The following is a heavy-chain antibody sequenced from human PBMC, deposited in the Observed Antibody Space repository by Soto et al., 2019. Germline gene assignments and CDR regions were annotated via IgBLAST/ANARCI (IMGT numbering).Heavy chain of an antibody. V-gene: IGHV1-8*01. CDR1: GSTFTSYD. CDR3: ARGKDYYGMDV. CDR2: MNPNSGNT. J-gene: IGHJ6*02. Sequence: QVQLVQSGAEVKKPGASVKVSCKASGSTFTSYDLNWVRQATGQGLEWMGWMNPNSGNTGYAQKFQGRVTMNTSISTAYMELSSLRSEDTAVDYCARGKDYYGMDVWGHGTTVTVSS.